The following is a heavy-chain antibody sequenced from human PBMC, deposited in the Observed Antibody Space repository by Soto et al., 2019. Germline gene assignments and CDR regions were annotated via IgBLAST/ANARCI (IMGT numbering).Heavy chain of an antibody. CDR1: GGSISSSSYY. V-gene: IGHV4-39*07. J-gene: IGHJ4*02. Sequence: SETLSLTCTVSGGSISSSSYYWGWIRQPPGKGLEWIGEINHSGSTNYNPSLKSRVTISVDTSKNQFSLKLSSVTAADTAVYYCARVYYYGSGDFEFDSWGQGTLVTVSS. CDR3: ARVYYYGSGDFEFDS. CDR2: INHSGST. D-gene: IGHD3-10*01.